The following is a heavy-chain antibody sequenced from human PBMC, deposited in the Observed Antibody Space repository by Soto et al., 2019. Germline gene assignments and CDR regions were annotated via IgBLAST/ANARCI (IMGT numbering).Heavy chain of an antibody. D-gene: IGHD2-15*01. CDR1: GFSLSSYA. V-gene: IGHV3-30*18. Sequence: QVQLVESGGGGVRPGGSRRLSCATSGFSLSSYAMHWVRQAPGKGLEWVALMSYEETKKYYADSVKGRFTISRDTSKNTLFLQMNNLRVEDTAVYYCAKDRRDGDFMHILVVDFWGQGALVTVSS. CDR2: MSYEETKK. J-gene: IGHJ4*02. CDR3: AKDRRDGDFMHILVVDF.